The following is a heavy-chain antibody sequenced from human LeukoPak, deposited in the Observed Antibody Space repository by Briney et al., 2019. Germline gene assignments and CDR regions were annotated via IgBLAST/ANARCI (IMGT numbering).Heavy chain of an antibody. CDR2: IKQDGSEK. Sequence: GGSLRLSCAASGFTFSSYWMSWVRQAPGKGLEWVASIKQDGSEKYCVDSVKGRFTISRDNANNSLYLQMSSLRADDTAVYYCARDIGLRKAAPPGWFDPWGQGVLVTVSS. CDR3: ARDIGLRKAAPPGWFDP. D-gene: IGHD6-6*01. J-gene: IGHJ5*02. CDR1: GFTFSSYW. V-gene: IGHV3-7*01.